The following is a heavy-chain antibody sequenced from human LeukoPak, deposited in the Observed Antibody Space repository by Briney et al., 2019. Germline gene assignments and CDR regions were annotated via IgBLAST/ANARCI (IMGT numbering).Heavy chain of an antibody. V-gene: IGHV4-59*08. CDR1: GGSISSYY. Sequence: PSETLSLTCTVFGGSISSYYWSWIRRPPGKALEWIWYIYYSGTTNYNPSFKSRVTISVDTSKNPFSLKLSSVTAADTAIYYCARGYYDSRGSSSPFDFWGQGTLVTVSS. J-gene: IGHJ4*02. CDR2: IYYSGTT. CDR3: ARGYYDSRGSSSPFDF. D-gene: IGHD3-22*01.